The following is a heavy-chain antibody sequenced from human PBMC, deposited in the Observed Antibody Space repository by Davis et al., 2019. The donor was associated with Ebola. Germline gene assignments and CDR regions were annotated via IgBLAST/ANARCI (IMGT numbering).Heavy chain of an antibody. CDR2: ISTNGETT. J-gene: IGHJ4*02. V-gene: IGHV3-64D*06. D-gene: IGHD2-15*01. CDR3: VKDRFTVVVVHGGFDY. CDR1: GFTFSSYA. Sequence: PGGSLRLSCSASGFTFSSYAMHWVRQAPGKGLESVSRISTNGETTYYAESVKGRFTISRDNSKDTLCLHMRSLTTEDTAVYYCVKDRFTVVVVHGGFDYWGQGTLVTVSS.